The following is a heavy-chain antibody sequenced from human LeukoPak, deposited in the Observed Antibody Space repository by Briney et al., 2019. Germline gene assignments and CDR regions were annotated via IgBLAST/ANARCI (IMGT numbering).Heavy chain of an antibody. V-gene: IGHV4-34*01. D-gene: IGHD3/OR15-3a*01. CDR3: TRNSGIIFGFRYSDL. Sequence: SETLSLTCAVYGGSFSGYYWSWIRQPPGKGLEWIGEINHSGSTNCNPSLKSRVTISVDTSKNQFSLKLSSVTAADTAVYYCTRNSGIIFGFRYSDLWGRGTLVTVSS. CDR2: INHSGST. J-gene: IGHJ2*01. CDR1: GGSFSGYY.